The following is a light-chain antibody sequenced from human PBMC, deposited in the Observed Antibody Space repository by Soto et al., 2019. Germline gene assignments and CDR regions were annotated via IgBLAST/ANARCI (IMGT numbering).Light chain of an antibody. V-gene: IGLV2-11*01. CDR3: CSYAGSYTYV. Sequence: QSALTQPRSVSGSPGQSVTISCTGTSSDVGGYNYVSWYQQHPGKAPKLMIYDVSKRPSGVPDRFSGSKSGNTASLTISGLQAEDEADYYCCSYAGSYTYVFGTGTQLPVF. J-gene: IGLJ7*01. CDR2: DVS. CDR1: SSDVGGYNY.